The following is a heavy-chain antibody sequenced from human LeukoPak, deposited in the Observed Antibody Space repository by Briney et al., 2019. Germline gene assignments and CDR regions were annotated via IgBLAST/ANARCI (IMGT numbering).Heavy chain of an antibody. CDR3: AREPDYGDYAPFDY. CDR1: GFTFSSYS. V-gene: IGHV3-21*01. Sequence: GGSLRLSCAASGFTFSSYSMNWVRQAPGKGLEWASSISSSSSYIYYADSVKGRFTISRDNAKNSLYLQMNSLRAEDTAVYYCAREPDYGDYAPFDYWGQGTLVTVSS. CDR2: ISSSSSYI. D-gene: IGHD4-17*01. J-gene: IGHJ4*02.